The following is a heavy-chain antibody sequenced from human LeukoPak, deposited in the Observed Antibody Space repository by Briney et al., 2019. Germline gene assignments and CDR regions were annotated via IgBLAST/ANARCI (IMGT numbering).Heavy chain of an antibody. V-gene: IGHV4-61*05. CDR2: IYYSGST. D-gene: IGHD5-18*01. CDR3: ARAPGYSYGMIDY. Sequence: SETLSLTCTVSGGSISSSSYYWGWIRQPPGKGLEWIGYIYYSGSTNYNPSLKSRVTISVDTSKNQFSLKLSSVTAADTAVYYCARAPGYSYGMIDYWGQGTLVTVSS. CDR1: GGSISSSSYY. J-gene: IGHJ4*02.